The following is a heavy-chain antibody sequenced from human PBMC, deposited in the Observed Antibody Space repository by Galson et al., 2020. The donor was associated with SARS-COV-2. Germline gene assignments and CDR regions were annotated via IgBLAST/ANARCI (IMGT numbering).Heavy chain of an antibody. V-gene: IGHV3-21*01. CDR3: ARDKGSGFQMHWYFDL. CDR2: LAGSGAYK. CDR1: GFTFRDHN. D-gene: IGHD3-22*01. Sequence: GESLKLSCAASGFTFRDHNMNWVRQAPGKGLAWVSSLAGSGAYKYYADSMKCRFSIPRDNAKNSVDLHLNSLTDEDTAVYYCARDKGSGFQMHWYFDLWGRGTLVRVSS. J-gene: IGHJ2*01.